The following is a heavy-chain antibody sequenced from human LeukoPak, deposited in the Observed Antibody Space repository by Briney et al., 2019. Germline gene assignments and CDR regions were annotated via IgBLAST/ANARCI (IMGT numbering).Heavy chain of an antibody. V-gene: IGHV4-4*07. D-gene: IGHD3-10*01. CDR3: AGGYASGCYST. J-gene: IGHJ5*02. Sequence: KSSETLSLTCAMSGGSNSGDYWSWIRQPAGEGLEWIGRIYPSGGTYLNPSLKSRVSMSVDMSKSQIFLKVDSVTAADTAVYYCAGGYASGCYSTWGQGILVTVSS. CDR1: GGSNSGDY. CDR2: IYPSGGT.